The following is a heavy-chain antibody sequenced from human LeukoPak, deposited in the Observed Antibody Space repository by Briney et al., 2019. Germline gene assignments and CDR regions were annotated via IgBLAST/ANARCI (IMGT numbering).Heavy chain of an antibody. Sequence: PSETLSLTCTVSGGSISSYYWSWIRQPAGKGLEWIGRIYTSGSTNYNPSLKSRVTISVDMSKNQFSLKLSSVTAADTAVYYCASLGSYDFWSGYLFDWYFDLWGRGTLVTVSS. D-gene: IGHD3-3*01. V-gene: IGHV4-4*07. J-gene: IGHJ2*01. CDR2: IYTSGST. CDR3: ASLGSYDFWSGYLFDWYFDL. CDR1: GGSISSYY.